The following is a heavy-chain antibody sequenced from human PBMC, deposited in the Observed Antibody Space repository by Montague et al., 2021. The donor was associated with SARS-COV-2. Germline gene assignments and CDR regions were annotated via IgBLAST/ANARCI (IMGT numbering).Heavy chain of an antibody. D-gene: IGHD2/OR15-2a*01. Sequence: SLRLSCAASGFTFSSYAMHWVRQAPGKGLEWVAVISYDGSNKYYXDSVKGRFTISRDNSKNTLYLQMNSLRAEDTAVYYCAREVTLLSGFDYWGQGTLVTVSS. CDR3: AREVTLLSGFDY. CDR1: GFTFSSYA. V-gene: IGHV3-30-3*01. CDR2: ISYDGSNK. J-gene: IGHJ4*02.